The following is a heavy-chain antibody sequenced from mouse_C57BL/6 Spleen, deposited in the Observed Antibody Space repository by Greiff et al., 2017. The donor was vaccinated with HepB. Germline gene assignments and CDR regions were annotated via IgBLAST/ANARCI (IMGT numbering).Heavy chain of an antibody. J-gene: IGHJ4*01. CDR2: IDPEDGET. Sequence: VQLKESGAELVKPGASVKLSCTASGFNIKDYYMHWVKQRTEQGLEWIGRIDPEDGETKYAPKFQGKATITADTSSNTAYLQLSSLTSEDTAVYYGARFHYYGSSYVGPYAMDYWGQGTSVTVSS. CDR3: ARFHYYGSSYVGPYAMDY. V-gene: IGHV14-2*01. CDR1: GFNIKDYY. D-gene: IGHD1-1*01.